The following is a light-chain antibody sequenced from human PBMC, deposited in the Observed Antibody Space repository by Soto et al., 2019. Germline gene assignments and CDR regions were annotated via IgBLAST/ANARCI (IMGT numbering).Light chain of an antibody. V-gene: IGKV3-15*01. CDR1: QSVNLN. CDR2: GAS. CDR3: QHYDISSWT. J-gene: IGKJ1*01. Sequence: EIMMTQSPGTLSVSPGEGATLSCTASQSVNLNLAWYQQKPGQPPRLLLYGASTRATGIPVRFSGSGFGTDFTLTISRLEPEDFAVYYCQHYDISSWTFGQGTKVEI.